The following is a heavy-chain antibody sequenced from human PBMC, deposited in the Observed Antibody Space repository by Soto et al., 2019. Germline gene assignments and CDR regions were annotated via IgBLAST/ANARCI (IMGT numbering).Heavy chain of an antibody. Sequence: GGSLRLSCTASGFTFGDYAMSWFRQAPGKGLEWVGFIRSKAYGGTTEYATSVKGRFTISRDDSKSIAYLQMNSLKTEDTAVYYCTRDLGDWNDPPFVYWGQGTLVTVSS. CDR3: TRDLGDWNDPPFVY. J-gene: IGHJ4*02. CDR2: IRSKAYGGTT. CDR1: GFTFGDYA. V-gene: IGHV3-49*03. D-gene: IGHD1-1*01.